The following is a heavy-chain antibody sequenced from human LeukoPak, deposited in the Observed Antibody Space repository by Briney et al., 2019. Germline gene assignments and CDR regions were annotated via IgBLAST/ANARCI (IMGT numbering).Heavy chain of an antibody. J-gene: IGHJ4*02. CDR1: GGSISSGDYY. CDR2: VHTSGTT. D-gene: IGHD6-19*01. V-gene: IGHV4-61*02. CDR3: ARGQYRSGWSIDY. Sequence: PSETLSLTCTVSGGSISSGDYYWSCIRQPAGKGLELIGRVHTSGTTNYNPSLKSRVTMSVDTSKNQFSLRLSSVTAADTAVYYCARGQYRSGWSIDYWGRGTLVTVSS.